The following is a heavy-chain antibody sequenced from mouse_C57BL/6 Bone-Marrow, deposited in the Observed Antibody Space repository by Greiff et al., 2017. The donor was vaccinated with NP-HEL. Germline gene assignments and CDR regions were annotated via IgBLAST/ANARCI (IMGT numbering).Heavy chain of an antibody. CDR1: GFTFSDYY. D-gene: IGHD1-1*01. CDR2: INYDGSST. V-gene: IGHV5-16*01. Sequence: EVKLQESEGGLVQPGSSMKLSCTASGFTFSDYYMAWVRQVPEKGLEWVANINYDGSSTYYLDSLKSRFIISRDNAKNILYLQMSSLKSEDTATYYCARGGIYYYGSSYWYFDVWGTGTTVTVSS. CDR3: ARGGIYYYGSSYWYFDV. J-gene: IGHJ1*03.